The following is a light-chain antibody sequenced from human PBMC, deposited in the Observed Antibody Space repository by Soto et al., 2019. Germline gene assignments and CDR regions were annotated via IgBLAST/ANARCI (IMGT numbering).Light chain of an antibody. V-gene: IGKV1-12*01. J-gene: IGKJ2*01. CDR1: QGLIRN. Sequence: DIQMTQSPSSVAASVGDRVTITCRASQGLIRNLAWYQQKAGKAPKLLIYGAASLQSGVPSRFSGRGSGKDFTLTISSLQPEDFATYYCQQTHSFPPTFGQGTKLE. CDR3: QQTHSFPPT. CDR2: GAA.